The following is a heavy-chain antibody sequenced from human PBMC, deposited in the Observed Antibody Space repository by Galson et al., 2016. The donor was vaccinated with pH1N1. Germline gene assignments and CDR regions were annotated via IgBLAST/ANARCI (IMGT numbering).Heavy chain of an antibody. CDR3: AGSSPYFYYHMGV. V-gene: IGHV3-30*02. CDR2: IRYDGSEK. Sequence: SLRLSCAVSGYTFSSYGMHWVRQAPGKGLEWVAFIRYDGSEKYYADSVKGRFTISRDNSMSTLYVQMDSLRAEDTAVYYCAGSSPYFYYHMGVWGKGTTVTVSS. D-gene: IGHD6-25*01. J-gene: IGHJ6*03. CDR1: GYTFSSYG.